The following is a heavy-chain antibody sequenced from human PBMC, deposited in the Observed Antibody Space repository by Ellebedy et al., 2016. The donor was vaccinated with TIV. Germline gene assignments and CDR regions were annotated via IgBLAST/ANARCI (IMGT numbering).Heavy chain of an antibody. J-gene: IGHJ6*02. CDR3: ARYSYGSPREGYGMDV. CDR2: IYYSGST. D-gene: IGHD5-18*01. V-gene: IGHV4-39*01. CDR1: GGSISSSSYY. Sequence: SETLSLXXTVSGGSISSSSYYWGWIRQPPGKGLEWIGSIYYSGSTYYNPSLKSRVTISVDTSKNQFSLKLSSVTAADTAVYYCARYSYGSPREGYGMDVWGQGTTVTVSS.